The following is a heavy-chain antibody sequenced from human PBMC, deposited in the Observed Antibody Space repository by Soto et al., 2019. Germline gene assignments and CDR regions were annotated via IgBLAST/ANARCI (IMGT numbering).Heavy chain of an antibody. Sequence: GASVKLSCKESGGTLSSCAISWVRQDNGQGLEWMGGIIPIFGTANYAQKFQGRVTITADESTSTAYMELSSLRSEDTAVYYCARGGRDGYTEEAFDIWGQGTMVTVSS. CDR3: ARGGRDGYTEEAFDI. D-gene: IGHD5-12*01. CDR2: IIPIFGTA. CDR1: GGTLSSCA. J-gene: IGHJ3*02. V-gene: IGHV1-69*13.